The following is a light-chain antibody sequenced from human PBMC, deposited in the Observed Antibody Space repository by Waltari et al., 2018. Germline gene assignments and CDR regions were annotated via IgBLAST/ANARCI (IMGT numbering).Light chain of an antibody. CDR1: QFVSSY. J-gene: IGKJ1*01. Sequence: DIQMTQSPSSLSASIGDRVTISCRASQFVSSYLNWFQQKPGKAPKLLIYATASLQSGVPSRFSGAGAGTDFTLTISSLQPDEFATYYCQQSYTSPPTFGQGTNVEIK. CDR2: ATA. CDR3: QQSYTSPPT. V-gene: IGKV1-39*01.